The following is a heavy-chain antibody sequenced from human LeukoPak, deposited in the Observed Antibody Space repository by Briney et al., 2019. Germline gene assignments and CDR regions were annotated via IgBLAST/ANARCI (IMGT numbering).Heavy chain of an antibody. D-gene: IGHD5-24*01. V-gene: IGHV1-18*01. CDR3: ARVVERWLRLAAFDI. Sequence: ATVKVSCKASGYTFTSYGISWVRQAPGQGLEWMGWISAYNGNTNYAQKLQGRVTMTTDTSTSTAYMELSSLRSEDTAVYYCARVVERWLRLAAFDIWGQGTMVTVSS. CDR1: GYTFTSYG. J-gene: IGHJ3*02. CDR2: ISAYNGNT.